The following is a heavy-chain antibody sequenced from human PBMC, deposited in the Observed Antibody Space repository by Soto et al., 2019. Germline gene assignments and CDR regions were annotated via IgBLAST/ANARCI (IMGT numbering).Heavy chain of an antibody. V-gene: IGHV3-21*01. CDR1: GFAFSSYS. Sequence: GGSLRLSCAASGFAFSSYSMNWVRQAPGKGLEWVSSISSSSYIYYADSVKGRFTISRDNAKNSLYLQMNSLRAEDTAVYYCARDRAPSSPTDYWGQGTLVTVSS. CDR3: ARDRAPSSPTDY. D-gene: IGHD2-15*01. J-gene: IGHJ4*02. CDR2: ISSSSYI.